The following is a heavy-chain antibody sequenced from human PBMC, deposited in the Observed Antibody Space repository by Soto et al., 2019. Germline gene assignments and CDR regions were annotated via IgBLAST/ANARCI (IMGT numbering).Heavy chain of an antibody. V-gene: IGHV1-18*01. D-gene: IGHD2-15*01. CDR2: INAGNGNT. Sequence: ASVKVSCKASGYTFTSYGISWVRQAPGQGLEWMGWINAGNGNTNYSQKFQGRVTMTTDTSASTAYMELSSLRSEDTAVYYCARGPLIVVVVAATQKKTYNWFDPWGQGTLVTVSS. CDR3: ARGPLIVVVVAATQKKTYNWFDP. CDR1: GYTFTSYG. J-gene: IGHJ5*02.